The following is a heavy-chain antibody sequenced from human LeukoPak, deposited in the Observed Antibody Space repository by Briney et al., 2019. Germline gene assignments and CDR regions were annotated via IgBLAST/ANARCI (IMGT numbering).Heavy chain of an antibody. CDR2: GFYSGSA. CDR3: ARLRGYMTPVTSDFDY. J-gene: IGHJ4*02. CDR1: GGSISGSSYY. D-gene: IGHD4-17*01. Sequence: PSETLSLTCTVSGGSISGSSYYWAWIRQPPGKGLEWVGSGFYSGSAYYNPSLKSRLTISVDTSKNQFSLDLRSVTAAETAVYYCARLRGYMTPVTSDFDYWGQGILVTVSS. V-gene: IGHV4-39*01.